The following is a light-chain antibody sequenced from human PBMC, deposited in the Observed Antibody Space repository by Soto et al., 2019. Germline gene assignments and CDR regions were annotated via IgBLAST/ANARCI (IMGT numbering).Light chain of an antibody. Sequence: QSVLTQPPSVSAPPGQKVTISCSRSTSNIAINYVSWYQKVPGTAPTLLIYDNDKRPSGIPDRFSASKSGTAATLDISGLQTGDEADYYCATWDISLTAVLFGGGTKLTVL. CDR1: TSNIAINY. J-gene: IGLJ3*02. CDR2: DND. V-gene: IGLV1-51*01. CDR3: ATWDISLTAVL.